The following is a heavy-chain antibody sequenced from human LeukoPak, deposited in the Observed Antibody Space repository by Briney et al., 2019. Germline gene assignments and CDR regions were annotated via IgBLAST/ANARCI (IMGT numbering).Heavy chain of an antibody. V-gene: IGHV3-23*01. J-gene: IGHJ4*02. D-gene: IGHD5-12*01. CDR3: AKVRSYSGYDPPYY. Sequence: HPGRSLRLSCAASGFTFSSYAMSWVRQAPGKGLEWVSAISGSGGSTYYADSVKGRFTISRDNSKNTLYLQMNSLRAEDTAVYYCAKVRSYSGYDPPYYWGQGTLVTVSS. CDR1: GFTFSSYA. CDR2: ISGSGGST.